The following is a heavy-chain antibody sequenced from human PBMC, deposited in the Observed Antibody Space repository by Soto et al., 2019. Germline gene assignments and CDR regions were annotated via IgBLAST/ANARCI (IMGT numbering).Heavy chain of an antibody. CDR1: GYTFTGYY. CDR2: INPNSGGT. CDR3: ARDYYDSSGYYGLFDY. V-gene: IGHV1-2*02. J-gene: IGHJ4*02. D-gene: IGHD3-22*01. Sequence: QVQLVQSGAEVKKPGASVKVSCKASGYTFTGYYMHWVRQAPGQGLEWMGWINPNSGGTNYAQKFQGRVTMTRDTTISTAYMELSRLRSDDTAVYYCARDYYDSSGYYGLFDYWGQGTLVTVSS.